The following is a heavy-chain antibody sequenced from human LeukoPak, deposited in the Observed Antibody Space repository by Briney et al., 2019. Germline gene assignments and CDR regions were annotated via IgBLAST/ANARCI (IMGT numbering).Heavy chain of an antibody. CDR2: INSDGSST. Sequence: GGSLRLSCAASGFTFSSYWMHWVRQAPGKGLVWVSRINSDGSSTNYADSVKGRFTISRGNAKNTLYLQMNSLRAEDTAMYYRARAVYYSNYLGYWGQGTLVTVSS. V-gene: IGHV3-74*01. CDR3: ARAVYYSNYLGY. CDR1: GFTFSSYW. D-gene: IGHD3-10*01. J-gene: IGHJ4*01.